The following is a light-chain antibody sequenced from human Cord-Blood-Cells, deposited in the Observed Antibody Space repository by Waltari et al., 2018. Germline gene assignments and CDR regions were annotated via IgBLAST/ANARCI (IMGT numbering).Light chain of an antibody. CDR1: SSDVGGYNY. Sequence: QSALTQPASVSGSPGQSITISCTGTSSDVGGYNYVSWYQQHPGKAPKLLIYRVSNRPSGVSNRFSGSKSGNTASLTISGLQAEDDADYYCSSYTSSSTLWVFGGGTKLTVL. J-gene: IGLJ3*02. CDR3: SSYTSSSTLWV. CDR2: RVS. V-gene: IGLV2-14*03.